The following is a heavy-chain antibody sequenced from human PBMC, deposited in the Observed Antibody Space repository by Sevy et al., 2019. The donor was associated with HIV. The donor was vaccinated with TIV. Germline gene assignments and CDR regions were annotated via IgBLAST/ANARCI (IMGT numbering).Heavy chain of an antibody. CDR1: GYTFTSYG. CDR3: ARDHYYYDSSGYYYAY. V-gene: IGHV1-18*01. CDR2: ISAYNGNT. J-gene: IGHJ4*02. Sequence: ASVKVSCKASGYTFTSYGISWVRQAPGQGLEWMGWISAYNGNTTYAQKLQGRVTMTTDTSTSTAYMELRSLRSDDTAVYYCARDHYYYDSSGYYYAYWGQGTLVTVSS. D-gene: IGHD3-22*01.